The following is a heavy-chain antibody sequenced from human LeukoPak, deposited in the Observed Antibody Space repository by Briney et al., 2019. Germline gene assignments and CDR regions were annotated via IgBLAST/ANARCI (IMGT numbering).Heavy chain of an antibody. D-gene: IGHD1-26*01. CDR3: AKSLGATRGYFDY. J-gene: IGHJ4*02. Sequence: GGSLRLSCAVSGFTFNTYGMHWVRQAPGKGLEWVAFIWSDGSNKFYADSVKGRFTISRDNSKNTLYLQMNSLRSDDTAVYYCAKSLGATRGYFDYWGQGTLVTVSS. CDR2: IWSDGSNK. V-gene: IGHV3-30*02. CDR1: GFTFNTYG.